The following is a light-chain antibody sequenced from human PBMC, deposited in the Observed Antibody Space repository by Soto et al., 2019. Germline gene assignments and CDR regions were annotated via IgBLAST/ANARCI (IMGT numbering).Light chain of an antibody. V-gene: IGKV3-20*01. CDR3: QQCGSSPS. J-gene: IGKJ1*01. CDR2: DTS. CDR1: QSVSSSY. Sequence: EIVLTQSPGTLSLSPGERATLSCRASQSVSSSYLAWYQQKPGQAPRLLIYDTSSRATGIPDRFSGSGSGTAFTLAISRLETEDFAVYYCQQCGSSPSFGKGTKVELK.